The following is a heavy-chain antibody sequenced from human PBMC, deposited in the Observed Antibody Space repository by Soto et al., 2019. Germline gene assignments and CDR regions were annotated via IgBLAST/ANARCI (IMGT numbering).Heavy chain of an antibody. CDR2: ISAYNGNT. V-gene: IGHV1-18*01. CDR1: GYTFTSYG. CDR3: ARASSRYYDSSGYYAY. J-gene: IGHJ4*02. D-gene: IGHD3-22*01. Sequence: ASVKVSCKASGYTFTSYGISWVRQAPGQGLEWMGWISAYNGNTNYAQKLQGRVTMTTDTSTSTAYMELRSLRSDDTAVYYCARASSRYYDSSGYYAYWGQGTLVTVSS.